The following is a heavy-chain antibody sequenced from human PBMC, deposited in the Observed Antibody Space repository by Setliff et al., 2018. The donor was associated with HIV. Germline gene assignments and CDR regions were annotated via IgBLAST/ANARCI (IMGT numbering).Heavy chain of an antibody. V-gene: IGHV4-4*07. D-gene: IGHD3-22*01. CDR2: FYTSGST. Sequence: SETLSLTCTVSGVSINTYYWSWIRQPAGKGLEWIGRFYTSGSTNYNPSLKSRVTMSVDTSKNQFSLKLSSVTAADTAVYYCARDRLTYYFDYWGQGILVTVSS. J-gene: IGHJ4*02. CDR3: ARDRLTYYFDY. CDR1: GVSINTYY.